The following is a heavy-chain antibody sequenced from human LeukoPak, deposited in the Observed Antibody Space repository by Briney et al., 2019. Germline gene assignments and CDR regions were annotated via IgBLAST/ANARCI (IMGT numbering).Heavy chain of an antibody. D-gene: IGHD2-8*01. CDR3: AKDLRIRAGVPDY. V-gene: IGHV3-23*01. CDR1: GFTFSNYA. CDR2: ISGSGART. J-gene: IGHJ4*02. Sequence: GGSLRLSCAASGFTFSNYAMSWVRQAPGKGLEWVSAISGSGARTYYADSVKGRFTTSRDSSKNTLCLQMNSLRAEDTAVYYCAKDLRIRAGVPDYWGQGTLVTVSS.